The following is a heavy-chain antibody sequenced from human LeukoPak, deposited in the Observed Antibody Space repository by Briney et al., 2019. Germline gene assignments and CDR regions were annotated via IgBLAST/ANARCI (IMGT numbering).Heavy chain of an antibody. CDR3: ARDGTSTDGY. Sequence: ASVKVSCKTSGYTFSNFGISWVRQAPGQGLEWMGWISGNNDNPNYGQKFQGRFSVTTDSSTSTAYMELRNLRSDDTAVYYCARDGTSTDGYWGQGTLVTVSS. CDR2: ISGNNDNP. D-gene: IGHD2-2*01. CDR1: GYTFSNFG. J-gene: IGHJ4*02. V-gene: IGHV1-18*01.